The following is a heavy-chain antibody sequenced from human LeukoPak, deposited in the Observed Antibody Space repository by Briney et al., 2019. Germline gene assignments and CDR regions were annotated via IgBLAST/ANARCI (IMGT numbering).Heavy chain of an antibody. CDR3: ARRPSDYYGSSRDAFDI. CDR1: GDSISSYD. V-gene: IGHV4-59*01. J-gene: IGHJ3*02. D-gene: IGHD3-10*01. CDR2: IYYSGST. Sequence: SETLSLTCSVSGDSISSYDWNWIRQPPGKGLEWIGYIYYSGSTNYNPSLKSRVTISVDTSKNQFSLKLSSVTAADTAVYYCARRPSDYYGSSRDAFDIWGQGTMVTVSS.